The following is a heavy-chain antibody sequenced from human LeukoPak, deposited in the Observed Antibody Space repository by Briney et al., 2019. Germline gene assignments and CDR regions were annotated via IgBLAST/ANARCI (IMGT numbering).Heavy chain of an antibody. J-gene: IGHJ3*02. Sequence: GESLKISCKGSGYSFNKFWIAWVRQMPGKGLEWMGIIYPGDSDTRYSPSFQGQVTISADKSISTAYLQWSSLKASDTAMYYCARLGGSGTHHDAFDIWGQGTMVTVSS. CDR3: ARLGGSGTHHDAFDI. V-gene: IGHV5-51*01. CDR2: IYPGDSDT. CDR1: GYSFNKFW. D-gene: IGHD3-10*01.